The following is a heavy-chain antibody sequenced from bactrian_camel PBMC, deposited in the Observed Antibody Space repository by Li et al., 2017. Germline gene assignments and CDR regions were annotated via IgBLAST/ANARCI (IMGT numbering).Heavy chain of an antibody. D-gene: IGHD1*01. CDR2: FDSAGST. Sequence: HVQLVESGGGSVQAGGSLRLSCTASGFSISTYCMGWFRQAPGKEREGVAAFDSAGSTIYADSVKGRFTISRDSAKNTLYPQMNSLKTEDTAVYYCVTDSLRPWMVAGVRARSYYGMDYWGKGTQVTVS. J-gene: IGHJ7*01. CDR1: GFSISTYC. V-gene: IGHV3S26*01.